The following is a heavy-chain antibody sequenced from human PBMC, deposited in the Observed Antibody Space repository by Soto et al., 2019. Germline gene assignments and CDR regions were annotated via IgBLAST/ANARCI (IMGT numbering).Heavy chain of an antibody. CDR3: AKKFSDYAPRGPFFYY. Sequence: HPGRSLRLSCAASGFTFSSYGMHWVRQAPGKGLEWVALLSFDGTNKYYGDSVRGRFTLSRDNSKNTLYLQLNNLRAEDTAVYYCAKKFSDYAPRGPFFYYWGLGTLVTVSS. V-gene: IGHV3-30*18. D-gene: IGHD3-16*01. J-gene: IGHJ4*02. CDR2: LSFDGTNK. CDR1: GFTFSSYG.